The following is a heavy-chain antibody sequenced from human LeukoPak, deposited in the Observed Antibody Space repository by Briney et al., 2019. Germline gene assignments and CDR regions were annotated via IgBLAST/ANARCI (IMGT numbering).Heavy chain of an antibody. J-gene: IGHJ3*02. V-gene: IGHV3-11*04. CDR1: GFTFSDYY. D-gene: IGHD6-13*01. CDR3: ARDKHSSSWYPEGAFDI. CDR2: ISSSGSTI. Sequence: GGSLRLSCAASGFTFSDYYMSWIRQAPGKGLEWVSYISSSGSTIYYADSVKGRSTISRDNAKNSLYLQMNSLRAEDTAVYYCARDKHSSSWYPEGAFDIWGQGTMVTVSS.